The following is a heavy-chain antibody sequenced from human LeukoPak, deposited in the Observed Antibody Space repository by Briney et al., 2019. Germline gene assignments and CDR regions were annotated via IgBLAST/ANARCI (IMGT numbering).Heavy chain of an antibody. CDR3: ARESNGGYQSGGPKF. V-gene: IGHV3-21*01. CDR2: ISGRSSQI. CDR1: GFTFSDCD. J-gene: IGHJ4*02. D-gene: IGHD2-8*01. Sequence: GGSLRLSCTASGFTFSDCDMNWVRQAPGKGLEWVSSISGRSSQIYYGDPVKGRFSISRDNSKNTLYLQMNSLRVEDTAVYSCARESNGGYQSGGPKFWGPGTLVTVS.